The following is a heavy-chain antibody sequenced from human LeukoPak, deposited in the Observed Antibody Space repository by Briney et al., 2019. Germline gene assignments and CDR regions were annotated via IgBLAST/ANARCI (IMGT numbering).Heavy chain of an antibody. CDR1: GGSINSSNW. D-gene: IGHD2/OR15-2a*01. V-gene: IGHV4-4*02. J-gene: IGHJ4*02. Sequence: PSGTLSLTCDVSGGSINSSNWRSWVRQSPGKGLEWLGQIFHSGSANYSPSFKSRVTISVDRSKNQFSLSLTSVTAADTAVYYCARDRNSNLRLGFWGPGTLVTVSS. CDR3: ARDRNSNLRLGF. CDR2: IFHSGSA.